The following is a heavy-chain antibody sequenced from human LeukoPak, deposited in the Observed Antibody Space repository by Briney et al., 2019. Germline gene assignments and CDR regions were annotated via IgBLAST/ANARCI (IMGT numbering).Heavy chain of an antibody. J-gene: IGHJ4*02. V-gene: IGHV3-48*02. CDR1: GFTLRSYW. Sequence: KSGGSLRLSCAASGFTLRSYWMTWVRQAPGKGLEWVSYISSSGSTIYYADSVKGRFTISRDNAKNSLHLQMNSLRDEDTAVYYCARVAAVGTIFVDYWGQGTLVTVSS. D-gene: IGHD6-13*01. CDR2: ISSSGSTI. CDR3: ARVAAVGTIFVDY.